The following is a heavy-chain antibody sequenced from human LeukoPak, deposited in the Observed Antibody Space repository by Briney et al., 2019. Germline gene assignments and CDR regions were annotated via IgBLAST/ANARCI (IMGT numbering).Heavy chain of an antibody. J-gene: IGHJ4*02. CDR2: IHYSGST. V-gene: IGHV4-31*03. CDR1: GGSISSGGYY. Sequence: SETLSLTCTVSGGSISSGGYYSSWIRQHPGKGLEWIGYIHYSGSTYYNPSLKSRVTISVDTSKNQFSLKLSSVTAADTAVYYCASFSSWNSWAFDYWGQGTLVTVSS. D-gene: IGHD6-13*01. CDR3: ASFSSWNSWAFDY.